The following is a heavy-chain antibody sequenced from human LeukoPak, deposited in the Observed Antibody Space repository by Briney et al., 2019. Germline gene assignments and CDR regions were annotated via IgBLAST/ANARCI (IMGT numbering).Heavy chain of an antibody. J-gene: IGHJ4*02. Sequence: TGGSLRLSCAASGFTFSSYWMNWARQAPGKGLEWVGRIKSKTDGGTTDYAAPVKGRFTISRDDSKNTLYLQMNSLKTEDTAVYYCTTVYITMVRGVISNYWGQGTLVTVSS. CDR3: TTVYITMVRGVISNY. CDR1: GFTFSSYW. V-gene: IGHV3-15*01. CDR2: IKSKTDGGTT. D-gene: IGHD3-10*01.